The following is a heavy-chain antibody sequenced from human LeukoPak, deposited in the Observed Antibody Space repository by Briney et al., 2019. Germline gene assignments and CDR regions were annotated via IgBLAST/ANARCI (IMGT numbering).Heavy chain of an antibody. CDR3: ARDPQQRYSGSYFDY. D-gene: IGHD1-26*01. V-gene: IGHV4-39*07. Sequence: SQTLSLTCTVSGGSISSSSYYWGWIRQPPGKGLEWIGSIYYSGSTYYNPSLKSRVTISVDTSKNQFSLKLSSVTAADTAVYYCARDPQQRYSGSYFDYWGQGTLVTVSS. J-gene: IGHJ4*02. CDR2: IYYSGST. CDR1: GGSISSSSYY.